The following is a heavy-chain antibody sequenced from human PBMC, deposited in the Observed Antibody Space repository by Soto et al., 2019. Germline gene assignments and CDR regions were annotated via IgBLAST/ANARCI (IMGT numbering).Heavy chain of an antibody. V-gene: IGHV1-3*01. D-gene: IGHD1-20*01. CDR2: IDPGKGKT. Sequence: GASVKVSCKASGYTFNSYAMHWVRQAPGQRLEGKGWIDPGKGKTKNSQKIQGRVTFTRDTSASTAYMELSSLRSEDTAVYYCARGITLPTPLDYWGQGTLVTVSS. CDR3: ARGITLPTPLDY. CDR1: GYTFNSYA. J-gene: IGHJ4*02.